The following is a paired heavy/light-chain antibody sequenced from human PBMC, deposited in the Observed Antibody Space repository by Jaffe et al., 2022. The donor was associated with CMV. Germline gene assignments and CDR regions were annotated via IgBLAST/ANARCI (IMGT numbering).Heavy chain of an antibody. V-gene: IGHV1-2*02. CDR1: GYTFNDYL. CDR3: TRDAGSFDF. CDR2: VTPKDAGT. J-gene: IGHJ3*01. Sequence: QVQLVQSGAEVREPGASVKVSCKASGYTFNDYLIHWVRQAPGQGLEWMGWVTPKDAGTRYAQKFQGRVTMTWDTSITTAYMDLSGLTSDDTALYYCTRDAGSFDFWGQGTLVTVSS.
Light chain of an antibody. CDR2: RHN. CDR3: SAWDSSLHAWL. J-gene: IGLJ3*02. Sequence: QAGLTQPPSVSKGLRQTATLTCTGNSSNVGDQGTAWLKHHQGHPPKLLSYRHNNRPSGISERFSASTSGNTASLTITGLQSEDEADYYCSAWDSSLHAWLFGGGTKLTVL. CDR1: SSNVGDQG. V-gene: IGLV10-54*01.